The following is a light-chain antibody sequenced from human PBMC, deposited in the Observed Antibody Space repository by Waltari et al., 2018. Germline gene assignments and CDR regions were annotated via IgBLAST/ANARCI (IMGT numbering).Light chain of an antibody. CDR1: QSVTPS. J-gene: IGKJ3*01. CDR2: AAS. CDR3: QQSHSPPFT. Sequence: DIQMTQSPASLAASLGARATITCRPSQSVTPSLNWYKQKSGEPPQLLISAASSFQSGVPSRFSGSGSGTDFTLTITHLQPEDVATYFCQQSHSPPFTFGPGTKV. V-gene: IGKV1-39*01.